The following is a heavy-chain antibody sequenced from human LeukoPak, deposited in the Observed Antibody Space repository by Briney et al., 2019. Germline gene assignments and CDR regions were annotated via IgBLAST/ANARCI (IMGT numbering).Heavy chain of an antibody. Sequence: ASETLSLTCAVYGVSFSGYYWSWIRQPPGKGLEWIGEINHSGSTSYNPSLKSRVTISLDKSKNQFSLKLNSVTAADTAIYYCGRRGSYSSSSRYWFDPWGQGTLVTVSS. V-gene: IGHV4-34*01. CDR1: GVSFSGYY. CDR3: GRRGSYSSSSRYWFDP. J-gene: IGHJ5*02. D-gene: IGHD6-6*01. CDR2: INHSGST.